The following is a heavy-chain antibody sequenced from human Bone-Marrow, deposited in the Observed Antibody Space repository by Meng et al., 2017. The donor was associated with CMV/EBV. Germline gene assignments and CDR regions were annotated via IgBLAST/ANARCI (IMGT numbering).Heavy chain of an antibody. Sequence: SVKVSCKASGGTFSSYAISWVRQAPGQGLEWMGGIIPIFGTANYAQKFQGRVTITTDESTSTAYMELSSLRSEDTAVYYCARERERYCSSTSCYGNAFDIWGQGTMVTFSS. CDR2: IIPIFGTA. CDR1: GGTFSSYA. D-gene: IGHD2-2*01. V-gene: IGHV1-69*05. CDR3: ARERERYCSSTSCYGNAFDI. J-gene: IGHJ3*02.